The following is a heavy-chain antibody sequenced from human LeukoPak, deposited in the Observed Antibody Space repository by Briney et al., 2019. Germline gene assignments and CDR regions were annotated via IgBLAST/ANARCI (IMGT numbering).Heavy chain of an antibody. CDR3: ARDRPSRITMIVPHFDY. V-gene: IGHV4-34*01. CDR1: SGSFSGYY. CDR2: INHSGST. Sequence: SETLSLTCAVYSGSFSGYYWSWIRQPPGKGLEWIGEINHSGSTNYNPSLKSRVTISVDTSKNQFSLKLSSVTAADTAVYYCARDRPSRITMIVPHFDYWGQGTLVTVSS. D-gene: IGHD3-22*01. J-gene: IGHJ4*02.